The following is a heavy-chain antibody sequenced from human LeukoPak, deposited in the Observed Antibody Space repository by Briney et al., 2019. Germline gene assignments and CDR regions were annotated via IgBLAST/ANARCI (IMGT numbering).Heavy chain of an antibody. J-gene: IGHJ5*02. D-gene: IGHD3-10*01. CDR2: IRYEGNDK. CDR3: EKDLLRDQWLGES. V-gene: IGHV3-30*02. Sequence: WVSLRLSCSASGFTFSSYGMHWVRQAPGNGLEWVAFIRYEGNDKYYADSVKGRITNSRDNYKNTVYLEMNSLRHEDTVVYYCEKDLLRDQWLGESWGQGTLVTVSS. CDR1: GFTFSSYG.